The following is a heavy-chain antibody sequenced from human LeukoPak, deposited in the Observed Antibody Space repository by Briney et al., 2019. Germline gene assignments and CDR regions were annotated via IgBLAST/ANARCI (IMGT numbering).Heavy chain of an antibody. CDR2: IYYSGST. Sequence: SETLSLTCTVSGVSISSSSYYWGWIRQPPGKGLEWIGSIYYSGSTYYHPSLKSRVTISVDTSKNQFSLKLSSVTAADTAVYYCARLEYSSSFQPSYYYYYYMDVWGKGTTVTVSS. D-gene: IGHD6-6*01. CDR1: GVSISSSSYY. V-gene: IGHV4-39*01. J-gene: IGHJ6*03. CDR3: ARLEYSSSFQPSYYYYYYMDV.